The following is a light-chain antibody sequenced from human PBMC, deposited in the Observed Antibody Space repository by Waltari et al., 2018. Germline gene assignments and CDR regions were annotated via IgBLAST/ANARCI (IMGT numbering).Light chain of an antibody. CDR2: INK. J-gene: IGLJ3*02. CDR1: SSNIGGNT. V-gene: IGLV1-44*01. Sequence: QSVLTQPPSASGTPGQRVTISCSGSSSNIGGNTVNWYQQLPGTAPKLLIYINKPRPSGVPDRFSGSRSGNLASLAISGLQSEDEADYYCAAWDDSLNGYWVFGGGTKLTVL. CDR3: AAWDDSLNGYWV.